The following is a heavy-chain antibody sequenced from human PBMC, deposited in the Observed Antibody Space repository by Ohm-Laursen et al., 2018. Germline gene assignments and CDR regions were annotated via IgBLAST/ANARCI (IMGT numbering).Heavy chain of an antibody. CDR3: GRCMGRARDGVEF. V-gene: IGHV3-21*04. D-gene: IGHD5-24*01. CDR2: FASRSSST. CDR1: EVTFSSYW. J-gene: IGHJ4*02. Sequence: SLRLSCTASEVTFSSYWMSWVRQAPGEGLQWVSSFASRSSSTYYADSVKGRFTISRDDSKNTMYLHMSGLRVEDTAVYYCGRCMGRARDGVEFWGQGTLVTVSS.